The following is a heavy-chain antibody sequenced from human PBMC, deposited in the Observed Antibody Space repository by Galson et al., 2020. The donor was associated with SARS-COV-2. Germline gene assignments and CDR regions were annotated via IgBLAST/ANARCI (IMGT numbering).Heavy chain of an antibody. CDR3: ATTPNQASVRGVISY. CDR2: IFFTGST. D-gene: IGHD3-10*02. CDR1: GGSIRTGTYY. V-gene: IGHV4-39*01. Sequence: ASETLSLTCTVSGGSIRTGTYYWGWIRQPPGKGLEWIGNIFFTGSTYYNPSLKSRVTMSVDTSKNQFSLKLTSMTAADTAVYYCATTPNQASVRGVISYWGRGTLVTVSS. J-gene: IGHJ4*02.